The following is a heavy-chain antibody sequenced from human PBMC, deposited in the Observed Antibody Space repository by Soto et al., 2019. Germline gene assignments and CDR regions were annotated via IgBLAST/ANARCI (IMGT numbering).Heavy chain of an antibody. CDR3: AKGVAVAGYDYGLDV. J-gene: IGHJ6*02. CDR1: GFIFSNYY. D-gene: IGHD6-19*01. V-gene: IGHV3-11*01. Sequence: QVQLVESGGRLVKSGGSLRLSCAASGFIFSNYYLTWIRQAPGRGLEWISYISSSGSTTDYADSVKGRFTISRDNSKNSLYLQMDFLRADDTAVYYCAKGVAVAGYDYGLDVWGQGTTVSVSS. CDR2: ISSSGSTT.